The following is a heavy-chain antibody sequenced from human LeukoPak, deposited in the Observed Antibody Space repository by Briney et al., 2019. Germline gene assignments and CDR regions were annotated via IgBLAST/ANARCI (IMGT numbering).Heavy chain of an antibody. CDR3: ARAGSRYYPFDD. Sequence: PSETLSLTCTVSGGSISSYYWSWIRQPPGKGLEWIGYVYYSGSTNYNPSLKSRVTISVDTSNNQFSLKLSSVTAADTAVYYCARAGSRYYPFDDWGQGTLVTVSS. V-gene: IGHV4-59*01. CDR1: GGSISSYY. J-gene: IGHJ4*02. CDR2: VYYSGST. D-gene: IGHD3-22*01.